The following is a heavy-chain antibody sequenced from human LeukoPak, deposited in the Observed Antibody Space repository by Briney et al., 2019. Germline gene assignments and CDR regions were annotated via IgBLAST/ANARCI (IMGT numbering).Heavy chain of an antibody. J-gene: IGHJ4*02. D-gene: IGHD4-17*01. Sequence: PGGSLRLSCAASGFTFINYAMTWVRQVPGKGLEWVSTISGSGDSTYYADSVKGRFTISRDNSKNTLHLQMSSLRAEDSAVYYCAKDRRNDYAQGLDYWGQGTLVTVSS. CDR1: GFTFINYA. CDR2: ISGSGDST. CDR3: AKDRRNDYAQGLDY. V-gene: IGHV3-23*01.